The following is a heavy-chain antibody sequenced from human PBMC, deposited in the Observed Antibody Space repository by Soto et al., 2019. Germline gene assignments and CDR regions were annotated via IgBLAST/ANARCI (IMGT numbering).Heavy chain of an antibody. D-gene: IGHD3-22*01. J-gene: IGHJ4*02. CDR1: GCTFSRYA. CDR2: IIPLFGKA. CDR3: ARDGTLYDSSGYYAVY. Sequence: SVQVSCKSSGCTFSRYAISWVRQAPGKGPEWMGGIIPLFGKANYAQKFQGRVKITADESTSTAHLELSSLRYEDTAVYYCARDGTLYDSSGYYAVYWGQGTLFTVSS. V-gene: IGHV1-69*13.